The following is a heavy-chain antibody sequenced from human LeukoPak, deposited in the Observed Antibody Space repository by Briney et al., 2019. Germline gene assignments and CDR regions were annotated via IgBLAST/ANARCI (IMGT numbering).Heavy chain of an antibody. CDR1: GFTFGDYA. Sequence: GGSLRLSCTAFGFTFGDYAMSWVRQAPGKGLEWVGFIRSKASGGTTEYAASVKGRFTISRDDSKSIAYLQMNSLITEYTAVYYCTRGYSIDYWGQGTLVTVSS. V-gene: IGHV3-49*04. D-gene: IGHD4-11*01. J-gene: IGHJ4*02. CDR2: IRSKASGGTT. CDR3: TRGYSIDY.